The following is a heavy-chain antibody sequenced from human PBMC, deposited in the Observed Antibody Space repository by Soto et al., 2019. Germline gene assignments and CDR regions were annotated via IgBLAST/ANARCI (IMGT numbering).Heavy chain of an antibody. CDR2: VSASGLNT. D-gene: IGHD1-1*01. CDR3: AKDRPRRTSGYFFAY. CDR1: GFTFSTYA. V-gene: IGHV3-23*01. J-gene: IGHJ4*02. Sequence: EVQLLESGGKLVQPGGSLTLSCAASGFTFSTYAMAWVRQAPGKGLEWVSGVSASGLNTDYADPVKGRFYISRDNSKNTVSRHMNSLRAEDTALYYGAKDRPRRTSGYFFAYWGQGPPVNVSS.